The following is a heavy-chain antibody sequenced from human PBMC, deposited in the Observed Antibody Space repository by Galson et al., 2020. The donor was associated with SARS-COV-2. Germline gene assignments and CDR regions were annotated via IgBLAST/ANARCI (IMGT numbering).Heavy chain of an antibody. V-gene: IGHV3-11*04. J-gene: IGHJ4*02. D-gene: IGHD7-27*01. CDR2: ISSSGSTI. CDR3: AKQRGSSPLGSPFDY. CDR1: GFTFSDYY. Sequence: GGSLRLSCAASGFTFSDYYMSWIRQAPGKGLEWVAYISSSGSTIYYADSVKGRFTISRDNAKNSLYLQMTSLRAEDTAVYYCAKQRGSSPLGSPFDYWGQGTLVTVSS.